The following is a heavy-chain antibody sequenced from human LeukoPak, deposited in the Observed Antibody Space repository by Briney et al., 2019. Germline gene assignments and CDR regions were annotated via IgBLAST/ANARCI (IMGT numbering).Heavy chain of an antibody. CDR2: IFHIFGTA. Sequence: ASVKVSCKASGGTFSSYAISWVRQAPGQGLEWMGEIFHIFGTANYAQKFQGRVTITADEPTSTAYRELSSLRSEDTAVCCCAGDAHWGQGTLVTVSS. J-gene: IGHJ4*02. V-gene: IGHV1-69*13. CDR1: GGTFSSYA. CDR3: AGDAH.